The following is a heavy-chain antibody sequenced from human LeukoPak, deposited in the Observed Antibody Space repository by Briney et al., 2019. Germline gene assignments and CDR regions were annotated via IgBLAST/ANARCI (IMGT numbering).Heavy chain of an antibody. CDR1: GLTFSNYG. CDR3: AGDHGY. V-gene: IGHV3-48*01. D-gene: IGHD2-2*01. CDR2: ISSGGSLR. J-gene: IGHJ4*02. Sequence: GGSLRLSCAASGLTFSNYGMNWVRQAPGKGLEWVSYISSGGSLRWYADSVKGRFTISRDNAGSSLLLQMNSLTAEDTGMYYCAGDHGYGGQGTLVTVSS.